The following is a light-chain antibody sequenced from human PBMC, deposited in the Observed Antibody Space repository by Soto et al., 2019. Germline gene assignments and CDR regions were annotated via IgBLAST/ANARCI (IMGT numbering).Light chain of an antibody. Sequence: EVVMTQSPATLSVSPGDRATLSCRASQNVNTNLAWYQQQHGQAPRLLIFGASTWATGIPARFSGSGSGTEFTLTISSLQPEDFAVYYCQQYNNWPLTFGGGTKVEIK. V-gene: IGKV3-15*01. CDR3: QQYNNWPLT. CDR1: QNVNTN. J-gene: IGKJ4*01. CDR2: GAS.